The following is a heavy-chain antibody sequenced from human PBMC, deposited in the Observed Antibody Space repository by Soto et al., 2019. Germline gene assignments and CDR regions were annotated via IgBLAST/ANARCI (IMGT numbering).Heavy chain of an antibody. J-gene: IGHJ3*02. Sequence: SETLSLTCTVSGGSISSGGYYWSWIRQHPGKGLEWIGYIYYSGSTYYNPSLKSRVTISVDTSKNQFSLKLSSVTAADTAVYYCAREPVDYSNSGDAFDIWGQGTMVTVSS. CDR3: AREPVDYSNSGDAFDI. D-gene: IGHD4-4*01. CDR1: GGSISSGGYY. CDR2: IYYSGST. V-gene: IGHV4-31*03.